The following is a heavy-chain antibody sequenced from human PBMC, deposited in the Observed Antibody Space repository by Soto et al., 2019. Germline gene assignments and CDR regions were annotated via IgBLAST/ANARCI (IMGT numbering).Heavy chain of an antibody. CDR3: AKAHERYCTNGVCYKYYYYYMDV. Sequence: GSLRLSCAASGFTFSSYAMSWVRQAPGKGLEWVSAISGSGGSTYYAASVKGRFTISRDNSKNTLYLQMNSLRAEDTAVYYCAKAHERYCTNGVCYKYYYYYMDVWGKGTTVTVSS. D-gene: IGHD2-8*01. V-gene: IGHV3-23*01. CDR2: ISGSGGST. J-gene: IGHJ6*03. CDR1: GFTFSSYA.